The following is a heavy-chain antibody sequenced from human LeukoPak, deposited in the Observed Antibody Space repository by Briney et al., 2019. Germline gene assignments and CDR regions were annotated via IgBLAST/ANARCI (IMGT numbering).Heavy chain of an antibody. CDR2: INPNSGGT. D-gene: IGHD6-19*01. CDR1: GYTFTGYY. J-gene: IGHJ5*02. Sequence: ASVKVSCKASGYTFTGYYMHWVRQAPGQGLEWMGWINPNSGGTNYAQKFQGWVTVTRDTSISTAYMELSRLRSDDTAVYYCARDLPVAVAGMGDWFDPWGQGTLVTVSS. CDR3: ARDLPVAVAGMGDWFDP. V-gene: IGHV1-2*04.